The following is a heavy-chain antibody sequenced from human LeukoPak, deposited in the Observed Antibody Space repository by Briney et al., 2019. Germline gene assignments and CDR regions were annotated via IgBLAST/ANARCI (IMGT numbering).Heavy chain of an antibody. CDR2: IRYDGSNK. Sequence: PGGSLRLSCAASGFTFSSYGMHWVRQAPGKGLEWVAFIRYDGSNKYYADSVKGRFTISRDNSKNTLYLQMNNLRAEDTAVYYCARDVSVVVLSSTPTQIDYWGQGTLVTVSS. CDR1: GFTFSSYG. CDR3: ARDVSVVVLSSTPTQIDY. J-gene: IGHJ4*02. D-gene: IGHD3-22*01. V-gene: IGHV3-30*02.